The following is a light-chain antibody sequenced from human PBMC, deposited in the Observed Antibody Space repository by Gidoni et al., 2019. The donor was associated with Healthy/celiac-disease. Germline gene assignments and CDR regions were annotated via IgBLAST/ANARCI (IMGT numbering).Light chain of an antibody. J-gene: IGKJ1*01. CDR1: QSVRSSY. V-gene: IGKV3-20*01. CDR2: GAS. Sequence: EIVLTQSPGTLSLSPGERATLSCRASQSVRSSYLAWYQQKPGQAPRLLIYGASSRATGSPDRFSGSGSGTDFTLTISRLEPEDCAVYYCQQYGSSPLTFGQGTKVEIK. CDR3: QQYGSSPLT.